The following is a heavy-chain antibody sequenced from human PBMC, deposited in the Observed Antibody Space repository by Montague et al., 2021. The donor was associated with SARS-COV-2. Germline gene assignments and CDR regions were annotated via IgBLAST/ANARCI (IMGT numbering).Heavy chain of an antibody. D-gene: IGHD1-26*01. V-gene: IGHV4-4*07. CDR3: ARGSFGMGAFDI. Sequence: SETLSLTCTVSGGSISSYYWSWIRQPAGKALEWIGLIYNSGSTNYNPSLKSRVTMSLDTSKNQFSLKLRSVTAADTAVYYCARGSFGMGAFDIWGQGTMVTVSS. CDR2: IYNSGST. J-gene: IGHJ3*02. CDR1: GGSISSYY.